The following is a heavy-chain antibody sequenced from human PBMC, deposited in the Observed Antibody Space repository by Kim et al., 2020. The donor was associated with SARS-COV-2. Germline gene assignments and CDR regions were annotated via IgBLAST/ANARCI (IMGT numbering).Heavy chain of an antibody. CDR3: ASFDSSGYYSRY. V-gene: IGHV3-66*01. J-gene: IGHJ4*02. D-gene: IGHD3-22*01. Sequence: YYADSVKGRFTISRDNSKNTLYLQMNSLRAEDMAVYYCASFDSSGYYSRYWGQGTLVTVSS.